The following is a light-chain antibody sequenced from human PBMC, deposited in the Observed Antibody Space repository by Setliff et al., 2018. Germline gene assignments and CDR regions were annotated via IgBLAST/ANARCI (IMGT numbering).Light chain of an antibody. V-gene: IGLV2-14*03. J-gene: IGLJ2*01. Sequence: QSVLTQPAAVSGSPGQSITIPCSGTSSDVGGYNFVSWYQQRPGKAPKLLIHEVTKRPSGVSDRFSGSKSGNTASLTISGLQAEDEADYYCLSYTSETTHALFGGGTKVTVL. CDR1: SSDVGGYNF. CDR2: EVT. CDR3: LSYTSETTHAL.